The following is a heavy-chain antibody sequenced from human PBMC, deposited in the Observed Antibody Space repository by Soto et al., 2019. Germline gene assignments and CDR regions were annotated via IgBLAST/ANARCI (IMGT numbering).Heavy chain of an antibody. Sequence: QVQLVQSGSEVKKPGSSVKVSCKASGDTFSIYTISWVRQAPGQGLEWMGRVIPIFDTTSYTQKLQGRVTITADKSTTTVYMELRSLRPEDTAIYYCARDRANSNWPNFDWRGQGTLVTVSS. J-gene: IGHJ4*02. CDR2: VIPIFDTT. V-gene: IGHV1-69*08. CDR3: ARDRANSNWPNFDW. CDR1: GDTFSIYT. D-gene: IGHD6-13*01.